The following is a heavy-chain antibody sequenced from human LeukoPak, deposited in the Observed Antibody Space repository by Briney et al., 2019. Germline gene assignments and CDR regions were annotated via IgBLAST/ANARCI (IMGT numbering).Heavy chain of an antibody. CDR2: IYYSGST. Sequence: PSETLSLTCTVSGGSISSSSYYWGWIRQPPGKGLEWIGSIYYSGSTYYNPSLKSRVTISVDTSKNQFSPKLSSVTAADTAVYYCARNVGATNWFDPLGQGTLVTVSS. D-gene: IGHD1-26*01. CDR1: GGSISSSSYY. J-gene: IGHJ5*02. CDR3: ARNVGATNWFDP. V-gene: IGHV4-39*01.